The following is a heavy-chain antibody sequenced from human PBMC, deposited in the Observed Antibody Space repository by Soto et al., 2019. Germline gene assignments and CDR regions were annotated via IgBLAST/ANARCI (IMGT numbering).Heavy chain of an antibody. Sequence: GGSLRLSCAASGFTFSSYAMSWVRQAPGKGLEWVSGISGSGGSTYYADSVKGRFTISRDNSKNTLYLQMNSLRAEDTAVYYCAKESGSYPDPDYFDYWGQGTLVTVSS. CDR1: GFTFSSYA. CDR3: AKESGSYPDPDYFDY. D-gene: IGHD1-26*01. CDR2: ISGSGGST. J-gene: IGHJ4*02. V-gene: IGHV3-23*01.